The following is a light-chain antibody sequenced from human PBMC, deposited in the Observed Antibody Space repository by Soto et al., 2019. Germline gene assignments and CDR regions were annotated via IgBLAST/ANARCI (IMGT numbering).Light chain of an antibody. V-gene: IGLV3-1*01. CDR1: NLGERF. CDR2: QDY. Sequence: SYELTQPPSVSVSPGQTATITCSGDNLGERFACWYQQKPGQSPVLVIYQDYRRPSGIPERFSGSNSGNTATLSISGTQAMDEADYYCQAWDDTTGVVFGGGTQLTVL. J-gene: IGLJ2*01. CDR3: QAWDDTTGVV.